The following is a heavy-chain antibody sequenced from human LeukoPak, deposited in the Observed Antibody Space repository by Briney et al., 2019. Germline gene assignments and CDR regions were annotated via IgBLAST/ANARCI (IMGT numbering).Heavy chain of an antibody. CDR3: ARNDDEYYDILAGYSWIDY. V-gene: IGHV1-18*01. J-gene: IGHJ4*02. Sequence: GASVKVSCKASGYTFTSYGISWVRQAPGQGLEWMGWISAYNGNTNYAQKLQGRVTMTTDTPTSTAYMELRSLRSDDTAVYYCARNDDEYYDILAGYSWIDYWGQGTLVTVSS. D-gene: IGHD3-9*01. CDR2: ISAYNGNT. CDR1: GYTFTSYG.